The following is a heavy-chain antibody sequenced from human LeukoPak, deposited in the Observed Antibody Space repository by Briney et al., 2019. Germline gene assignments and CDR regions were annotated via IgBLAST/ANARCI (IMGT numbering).Heavy chain of an antibody. CDR3: ARDWDYDFWSGYHHDAFDI. V-gene: IGHV3-21*01. J-gene: IGHJ3*02. CDR1: GFTFSSYS. CDR2: ISSSSSYI. Sequence: PGGSLRLSCAASGFTFSSYSMNRVRQAPGKGLEWVSSISSSSSYIYYADSVKGRFTISRDNAKNSLYLQMNSLRAEDTAVYYCARDWDYDFWSGYHHDAFDIWGQGTMVTVSS. D-gene: IGHD3-3*01.